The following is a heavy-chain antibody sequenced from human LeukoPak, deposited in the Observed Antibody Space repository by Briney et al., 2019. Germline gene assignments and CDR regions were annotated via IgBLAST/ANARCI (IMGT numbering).Heavy chain of an antibody. D-gene: IGHD3-10*01. CDR3: ARRHYGSGSYYYDY. J-gene: IGHJ4*02. Sequence: GESLKIPCQGSGYTFTSYWIAWVRQLPGKGLEWMGSTYPGKSDTRYSPSFQGQVTISADKTISTAYLQWSSLKASDTAMYYCARRHYGSGSYYYDYWGQGTLVTVSS. V-gene: IGHV5-51*01. CDR1: GYTFTSYW. CDR2: TYPGKSDT.